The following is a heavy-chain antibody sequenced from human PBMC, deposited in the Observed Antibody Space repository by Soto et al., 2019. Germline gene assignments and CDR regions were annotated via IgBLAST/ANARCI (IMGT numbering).Heavy chain of an antibody. CDR1: GNIFTSNG. CDR3: ARVPHNFNWVPYGLDV. Sequence: QVQLVQSGAEVKKPGASVKVSCKASGNIFTSNGFSWVRQAPGQGPEWMGWISAYNGNTNYVQKFQGRVTMTTDTYTRTAYMELRSLRSDDTAVYYCARVPHNFNWVPYGLDVWGQGTTVIVSS. CDR2: ISAYNGNT. V-gene: IGHV1-18*04. J-gene: IGHJ6*02. D-gene: IGHD3-9*01.